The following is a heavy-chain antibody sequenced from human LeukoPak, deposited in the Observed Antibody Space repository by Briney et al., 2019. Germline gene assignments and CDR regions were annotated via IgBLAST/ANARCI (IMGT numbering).Heavy chain of an antibody. Sequence: ASVKVSCKASGYTFTGYYMHWVRQAPGQGLEWMGWINPNSGGTNHAQKFQGRVTMTRDTSISTAYMELSRLRSDDTAVYYCAREYSSSWYNWFDPWGQGTLVTVSS. V-gene: IGHV1-2*02. D-gene: IGHD6-13*01. CDR1: GYTFTGYY. J-gene: IGHJ5*02. CDR2: INPNSGGT. CDR3: AREYSSSWYNWFDP.